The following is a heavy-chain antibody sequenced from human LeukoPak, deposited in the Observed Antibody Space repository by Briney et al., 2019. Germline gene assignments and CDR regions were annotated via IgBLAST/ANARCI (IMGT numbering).Heavy chain of an antibody. CDR3: ARAGKLMITMVRGALASKKGFDI. CDR2: INPNSGGT. V-gene: IGHV1-2*02. CDR1: GYTFTGDY. Sequence: ASVKVSCKASGYTFTGDYIHWVRQAPGQGLEWMGWINPNSGGTNYAQKFQGRVTMTRDTSISTAYMELSRLRSDDTAVYYCARAGKLMITMVRGALASKKGFDIWGQGTMVTVSS. J-gene: IGHJ3*02. D-gene: IGHD3-10*01.